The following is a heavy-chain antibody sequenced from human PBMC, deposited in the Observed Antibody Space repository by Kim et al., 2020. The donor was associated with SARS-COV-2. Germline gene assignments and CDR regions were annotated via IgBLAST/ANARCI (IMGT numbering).Heavy chain of an antibody. V-gene: IGHV3-48*04. J-gene: IGHJ4*01. CDR1: GFTFSSYS. D-gene: IGHD3-22*01. CDR2: ISSSSSTI. Sequence: GGSLRLSCAASGFTFSSYSMNWVRQAPGKGLEWVSYISSSSSTIYYADSVKGRFTISRDNAKNSLYLQMNSLRAEDTAVYYCARDPITMIVVVPYYFDYCGPGALVTVSS. CDR3: ARDPITMIVVVPYYFDY.